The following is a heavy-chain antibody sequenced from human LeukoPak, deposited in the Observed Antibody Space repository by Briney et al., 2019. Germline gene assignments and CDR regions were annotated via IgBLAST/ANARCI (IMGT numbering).Heavy chain of an antibody. CDR1: GGSISSYY. J-gene: IGHJ6*02. CDR3: ARERDTMIDYGMDV. D-gene: IGHD3-22*01. Sequence: SETLSLTCTVSGGSISSYYWSWIRRPPGKGLEWIGYIYYSGSTNYNPSLKSRVTISVDTSKNQFSLKLSSVTAADTAVYYCARERDTMIDYGMDVWGQGTTVTVSS. V-gene: IGHV4-59*01. CDR2: IYYSGST.